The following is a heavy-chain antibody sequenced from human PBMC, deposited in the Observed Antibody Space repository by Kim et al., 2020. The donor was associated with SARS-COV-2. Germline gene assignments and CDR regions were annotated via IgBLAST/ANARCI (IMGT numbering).Heavy chain of an antibody. CDR2: ST. Sequence: STSYSDSEKARFTISRENAKNRAYLQMDSLGAEDTGVYYCARHRYYTIDVWGQGTTVTVSS. J-gene: IGHJ6*02. CDR3: ARHRYYTIDV. V-gene: IGHV3-74*01.